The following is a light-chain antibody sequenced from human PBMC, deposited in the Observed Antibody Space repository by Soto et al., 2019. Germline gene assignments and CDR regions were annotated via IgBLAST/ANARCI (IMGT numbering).Light chain of an antibody. J-gene: IGLJ1*01. V-gene: IGLV2-23*01. Sequence: QSALTQPASVSGSPGQSITISCSDVGSYGVVSWYQQHPGKVPKLMIYDDTQRPSAVSDRFSGSKSANTASLTISGLQAEDEADYYCSLDAGPNTYVFGTGTKVTVL. CDR2: DDT. CDR1: DVGSYGV. CDR3: SLDAGPNTYV.